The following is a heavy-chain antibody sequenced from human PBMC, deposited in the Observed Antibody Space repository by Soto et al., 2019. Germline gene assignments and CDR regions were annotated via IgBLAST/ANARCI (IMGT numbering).Heavy chain of an antibody. Sequence: SGPTLVNPTQTLTLTCTFSGFSLSTSGVGVGWIRQPPGKALEWLALIYWDDDKRYSPSPKSRLTITKDTSKNQVVLTMTNMDPVDTATYYCAHSLYDYVWGTNWFDPWGQGTLVNVS. J-gene: IGHJ5*02. V-gene: IGHV2-5*02. CDR1: GFSLSTSGVG. CDR2: IYWDDDK. D-gene: IGHD3-16*01. CDR3: AHSLYDYVWGTNWFDP.